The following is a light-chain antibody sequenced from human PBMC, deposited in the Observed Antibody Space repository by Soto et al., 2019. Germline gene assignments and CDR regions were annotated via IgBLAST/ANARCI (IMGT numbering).Light chain of an antibody. CDR3: QQYSSSRT. V-gene: IGKV3-20*01. CDR2: DAS. J-gene: IGKJ1*01. Sequence: EIVFAPSPGTLSLSPVERATLSCRASQSVSSNYLAWYQQKPGQAPRLLMYDASSRATGIPDRFSGSGSGTGFTLTISRLEPEDFAVYYCQQYSSSRTFGQGTKVDIK. CDR1: QSVSSNY.